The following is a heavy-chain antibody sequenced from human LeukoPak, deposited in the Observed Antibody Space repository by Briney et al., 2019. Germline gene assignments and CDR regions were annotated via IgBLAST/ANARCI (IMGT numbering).Heavy chain of an antibody. D-gene: IGHD3-22*01. CDR2: IRSKVYGGTT. CDR1: GFTFGDYA. V-gene: IGHV3-49*04. CDR3: TRAYYYDSSGYYSRLFDY. Sequence: PGGSLRLSCTASGFTFGDYAMSWVRQAPGKGLEWVGFIRSKVYGGTTEYAASVKGRFTISRDDSKSIAYLQMNSLKTEDTAVYYCTRAYYYDSSGYYSRLFDYWGQGTLVTVSS. J-gene: IGHJ4*02.